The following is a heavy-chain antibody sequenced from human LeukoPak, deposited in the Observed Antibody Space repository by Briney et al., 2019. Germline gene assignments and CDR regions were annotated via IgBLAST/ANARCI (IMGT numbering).Heavy chain of an antibody. V-gene: IGHV4-39*01. CDR1: GGSISSSSYY. CDR3: ARHSYYDSSGYYFLGAFDI. CDR2: IYYSGST. D-gene: IGHD3-22*01. J-gene: IGHJ3*02. Sequence: SPSETLSLTCTVSGGSISSSSYYWGWIRQPPGKGLEWIGSIYYSGSTYYNPSLKSRLTISVDTSKNQFSLKLSSVIAADTAVYYCARHSYYDSSGYYFLGAFDIWGQGTMVTVSS.